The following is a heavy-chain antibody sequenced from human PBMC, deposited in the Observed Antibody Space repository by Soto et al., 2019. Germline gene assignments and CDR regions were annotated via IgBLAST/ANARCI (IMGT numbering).Heavy chain of an antibody. CDR1: GASISSGDHY. CDR3: ARQSSGWYGNDY. CDR2: IYYRGST. D-gene: IGHD6-19*01. J-gene: IGHJ4*02. Sequence: SETLSLTCTVSGASISSGDHYWSWIRQSPGKGLEWIGYIYYRGSTDYNPSLKSRVTISVDTSKNQFSLKLSSVTAADTAVYYCARQSSGWYGNDYWGQGTLVTVSS. V-gene: IGHV4-39*01.